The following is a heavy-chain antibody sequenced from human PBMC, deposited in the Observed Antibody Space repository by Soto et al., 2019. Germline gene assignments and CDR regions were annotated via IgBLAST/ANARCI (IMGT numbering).Heavy chain of an antibody. CDR3: PPDLFNPMQANYYYYGMVV. CDR2: IKSKTDGGTT. CDR1: GFTFSNAW. Sequence: GWSLRLSCAASGFTFSNAWMSWVRQAPGKGLEWVGRIKSKTDGGTTDYAAPVKGRFTISRDDSKNTLYLQMNSLKTEDTAVYYCPPDLFNPMQANYYYYGMVVWSQGTTVTV. D-gene: IGHD3-10*01. J-gene: IGHJ6*02. V-gene: IGHV3-15*01.